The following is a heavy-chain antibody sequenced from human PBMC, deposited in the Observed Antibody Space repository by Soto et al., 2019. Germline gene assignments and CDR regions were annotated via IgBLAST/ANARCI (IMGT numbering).Heavy chain of an antibody. J-gene: IGHJ4*02. V-gene: IGHV3-74*01. D-gene: IGHD4-17*01. CDR3: VRDLSVTTKFDY. Sequence: EVQLVESGGGLVQPGGSLRLSCAASGCTFSSYWMHWVRQAPGKGLVWVSRLHADGTTTGYADFVKGRFSISRDSAKNTLYLQMTSLRAGDTAVYYCVRDLSVTTKFDYWGQGTLVTVSS. CDR2: LHADGTTT. CDR1: GCTFSSYW.